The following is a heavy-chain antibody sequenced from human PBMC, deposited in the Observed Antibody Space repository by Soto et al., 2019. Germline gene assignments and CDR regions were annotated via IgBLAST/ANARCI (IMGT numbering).Heavy chain of an antibody. CDR2: INSDGSST. V-gene: IGHV3-74*01. Sequence: GGSLRLSCAASGFSFSDYWVHWVRQVPGKGLVWVSRINSDGSSTSYADSVKGRFTISRDNAKNTLSLQMNSLRAEDTAVYYCARALAVAGTGGYYWGHGTLVTVSS. D-gene: IGHD6-19*01. CDR1: GFSFSDYW. J-gene: IGHJ4*01. CDR3: ARALAVAGTGGYY.